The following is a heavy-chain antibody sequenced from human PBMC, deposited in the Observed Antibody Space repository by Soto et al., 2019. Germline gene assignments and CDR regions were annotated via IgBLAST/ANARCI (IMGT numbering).Heavy chain of an antibody. D-gene: IGHD3-10*01. CDR3: TREGTSYYYGSGSCED. CDR2: IRSKAYGGTT. J-gene: IGHJ4*02. V-gene: IGHV3-49*03. Sequence: EVQLVESGGGLVQPGRSLRLSCTASGFTFGDYAMSWFRQAPGKGLEWVGFIRSKAYGGTTEYAASVKGRFTISRDDSKSIAYLQMNRLETEDTAVYYCTREGTSYYYGSGSCEDWGQGTLVTVSS. CDR1: GFTFGDYA.